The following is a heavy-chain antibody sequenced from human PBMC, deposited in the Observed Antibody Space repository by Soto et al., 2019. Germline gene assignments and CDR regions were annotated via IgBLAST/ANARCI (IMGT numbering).Heavy chain of an antibody. CDR3: ASRPGLVEGPFDF. CDR1: GYTFTIQP. V-gene: IGHV1-3*01. CDR2: INPGNGYT. J-gene: IGHJ4*02. D-gene: IGHD2-8*02. Sequence: QVQLVQSGAEVKEPGASVKVSCKASGYTFTIQPMHWVRQAPGQSLEWMGWINPGNGYTEYSQKFHDRVFITRDTSASTVYMELSSLRSEDTSVYYCASRPGLVEGPFDFWGQGTLVTVSS.